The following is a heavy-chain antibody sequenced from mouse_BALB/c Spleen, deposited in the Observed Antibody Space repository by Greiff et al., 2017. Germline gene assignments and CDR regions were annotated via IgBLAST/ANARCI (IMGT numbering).Heavy chain of an antibody. CDR1: GFNIKDTY. J-gene: IGHJ2*01. D-gene: IGHD2-4*01. Sequence: VQLQQSGAELVKPGASVKLSCTASGFNIKDTYMHWVKQRPEQGLEWIGRIDPANGNTKYDPKFQGKATITADTSSNTAYLQLSSLTSEDTAVYYCARNYDYDYFDYWGQGTTLTVSS. V-gene: IGHV14-3*02. CDR3: ARNYDYDYFDY. CDR2: IDPANGNT.